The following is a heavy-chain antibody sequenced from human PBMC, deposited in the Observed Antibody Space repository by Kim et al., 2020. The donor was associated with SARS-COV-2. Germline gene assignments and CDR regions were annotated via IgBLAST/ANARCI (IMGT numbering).Heavy chain of an antibody. CDR3: ARYCSGGSCYSPGLDY. CDR1: GGSISSGGYY. D-gene: IGHD2-15*01. V-gene: IGHV4-31*03. CDR2: IYYSGST. J-gene: IGHJ4*02. Sequence: SETLSLTCTVSGGSISSGGYYWSWIRQHPGKGLEWIGYIYYSGSTYYNPSLKSRVTISVDTSKNQFSLKLSSVTAADTAVYYCARYCSGGSCYSPGLDYWGQGTLVTVSS.